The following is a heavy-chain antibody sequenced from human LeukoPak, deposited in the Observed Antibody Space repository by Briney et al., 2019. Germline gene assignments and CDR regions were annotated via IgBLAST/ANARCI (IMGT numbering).Heavy chain of an antibody. CDR3: ARRSRLYKHETTGYHDS. D-gene: IGHD3-9*01. Sequence: WETLSLTCNVSGDYITTTNYYWAWIRQPPGKGLEWIASVVYSGTTYYNPSLKSRVVISMDTSRKPISLKLSSVTATDTAIYYCARRSRLYKHETTGYHDSWGQGTLVTVSS. V-gene: IGHV4-39*01. CDR1: GDYITTTNYY. J-gene: IGHJ4*02. CDR2: VVYSGTT.